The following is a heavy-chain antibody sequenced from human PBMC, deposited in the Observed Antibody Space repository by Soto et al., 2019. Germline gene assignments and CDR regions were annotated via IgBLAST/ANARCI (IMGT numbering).Heavy chain of an antibody. J-gene: IGHJ6*02. V-gene: IGHV1-69*13. CDR1: GGTFSSYA. Sequence: ASVKVSCKASGGTFSSYAISWVRQAPGQGLEWMGGIIPIFGTANYAQKFQGRVTITADESTSTAYMELGSLRSEDTAVYYCARVSGIVATILDYYYHGMDVWGQGTTVTVSS. CDR3: ARVSGIVATILDYYYHGMDV. CDR2: IIPIFGTA. D-gene: IGHD5-12*01.